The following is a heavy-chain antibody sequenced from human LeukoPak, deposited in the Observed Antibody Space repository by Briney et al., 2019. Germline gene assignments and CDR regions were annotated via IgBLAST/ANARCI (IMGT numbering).Heavy chain of an antibody. D-gene: IGHD5-18*01. Sequence: SRTLPLTCTVSGGSISSGGYYWSWIRQHPGKGLEWIGYIYYSGSTYYNPSLKSRVTISVDTSKNQFSLKLSSVTAADTAVYYCARVNLAMATQFDYWGQGTLDTVSS. V-gene: IGHV4-31*03. J-gene: IGHJ4*02. CDR1: GGSISSGGYY. CDR2: IYYSGST. CDR3: ARVNLAMATQFDY.